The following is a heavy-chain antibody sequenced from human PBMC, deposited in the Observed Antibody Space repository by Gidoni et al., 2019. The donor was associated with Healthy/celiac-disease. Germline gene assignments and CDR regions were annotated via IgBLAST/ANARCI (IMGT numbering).Heavy chain of an antibody. D-gene: IGHD6-13*01. Sequence: QVQRVQSGAEVKKPGASVKGACKASGYTFPSYDINWVRQATGQGLEWMGWMHPNSGNTGYAQKFQGRVTMTRNTSIRTAYMELSSLRSEDTAVYSCASHGGAAAGSIVYWGQGTLVTVSS. CDR3: ASHGGAAAGSIVY. J-gene: IGHJ4*02. CDR2: MHPNSGNT. CDR1: GYTFPSYD. V-gene: IGHV1-8*01.